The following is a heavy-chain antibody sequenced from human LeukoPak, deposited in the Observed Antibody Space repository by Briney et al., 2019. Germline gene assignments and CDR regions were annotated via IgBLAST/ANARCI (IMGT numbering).Heavy chain of an antibody. D-gene: IGHD3-22*01. CDR1: GCTFTSYY. J-gene: IGHJ4*02. V-gene: IGHV1-46*01. CDR3: ASRLYDSSGQYYFDY. CDR2: INPSGGST. Sequence: ASVKVSCKASGCTFTSYYMHWVRQAPGQGLEWMGIINPSGGSTSYAQKFQGRVTMTRDTSTSTVYMELSSLRSEDTAVYYCASRLYDSSGQYYFDYWGQGTLVTVSS.